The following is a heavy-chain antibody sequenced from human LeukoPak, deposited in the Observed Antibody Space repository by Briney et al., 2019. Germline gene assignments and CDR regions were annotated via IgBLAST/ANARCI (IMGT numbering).Heavy chain of an antibody. CDR2: IYHSGST. CDR3: ARAPYSSSFYFDY. CDR1: GGSISSGGYY. V-gene: IGHV4-30-2*01. J-gene: IGHJ4*02. D-gene: IGHD6-13*01. Sequence: PSGTLSLTCAVSGGSISSGGYYWSWIRQPPGKGLEWIGYIYHSGSTYYNPSLKSRVTISVDRSKNQFSLKLSSVTAADTAVYYCARAPYSSSFYFDYWGQGTLVTVSS.